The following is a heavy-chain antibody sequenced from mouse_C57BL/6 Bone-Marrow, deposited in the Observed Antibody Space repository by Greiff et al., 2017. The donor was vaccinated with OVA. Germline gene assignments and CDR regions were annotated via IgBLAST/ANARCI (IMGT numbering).Heavy chain of an antibody. CDR1: GFTFTDYY. J-gene: IGHJ4*01. CDR2: LRNKANGYTT. CDR3: ARYMVEGYAMDY. Sequence: EVTLMESGGGLVQPGGSLSLSCAASGFTFTDYYMSWVRQPPGKALEWLGFLRNKANGYTTEYSASVKGRFTISRDNSQSILYLQMNALRAEDSATYYCARYMVEGYAMDYWGQGTSVTVSS. D-gene: IGHD1-1*02. V-gene: IGHV7-3*01.